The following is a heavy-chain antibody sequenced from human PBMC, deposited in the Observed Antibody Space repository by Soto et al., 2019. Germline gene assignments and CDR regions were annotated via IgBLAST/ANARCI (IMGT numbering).Heavy chain of an antibody. CDR3: ASTAAGLFDY. CDR1: GGSISSSSYS. CDR2: IYYSGST. D-gene: IGHD6-13*01. Sequence: QLQLQESGPGLVKPSETLSLTCTVSGGSISSSSYSWGWIRQPPGKGLEWIGSIYYSGSTYYNPSLTSRVTISVDTSKNQFSLRLSSVTAADTAVYYCASTAAGLFDYWGQGTLVTVSS. J-gene: IGHJ4*02. V-gene: IGHV4-39*01.